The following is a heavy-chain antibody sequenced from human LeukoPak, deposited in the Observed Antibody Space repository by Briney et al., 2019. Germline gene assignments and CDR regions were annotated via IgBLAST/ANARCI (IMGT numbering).Heavy chain of an antibody. CDR1: RGSISSYY. Sequence: PSETLSLTCTVSRGSISSYYWSWIRQPPGKGLEWIGYIYYSGSTNYNPSLKSRVTISVDTSKNQFSLKLSSVTAADTAVYYCARAGGDYAYYYYGMDVWGQGTTVTVSS. J-gene: IGHJ6*02. CDR3: ARAGGDYAYYYYGMDV. D-gene: IGHD4-17*01. CDR2: IYYSGST. V-gene: IGHV4-59*01.